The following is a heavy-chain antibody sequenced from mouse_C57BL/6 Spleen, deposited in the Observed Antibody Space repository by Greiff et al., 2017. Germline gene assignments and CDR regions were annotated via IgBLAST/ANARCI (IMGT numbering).Heavy chain of an antibody. CDR2: INPGSGGT. V-gene: IGHV1-54*01. Sequence: VQRVESGAELVRPGTSVKVSCKASGYAFTNYLIEWVKQRPGQGLEWIGVINPGSGGTNYNEKFKGKATLTADESSSTAYMQLSSLTSEDSAVYFCARSGGSSHFAYWGQGTLVTVSA. CDR3: ARSGGSSHFAY. D-gene: IGHD1-1*01. J-gene: IGHJ3*01. CDR1: GYAFTNYL.